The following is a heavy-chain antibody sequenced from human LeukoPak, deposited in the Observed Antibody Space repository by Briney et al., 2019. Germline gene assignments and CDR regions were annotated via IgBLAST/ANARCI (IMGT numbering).Heavy chain of an antibody. Sequence: SETLSLTCTVSGGSISSYYWSWIRQPAGKGLEWIGRIYTSGSTNYNPSLKSRVTMSVDTSKNQFSLKLSSVTAADTAVYYCARGVDFWSGYFYYYYMDVWGEGTTVTVSS. J-gene: IGHJ6*03. CDR3: ARGVDFWSGYFYYYYMDV. CDR1: GGSISSYY. CDR2: IYTSGST. D-gene: IGHD3-3*01. V-gene: IGHV4-4*07.